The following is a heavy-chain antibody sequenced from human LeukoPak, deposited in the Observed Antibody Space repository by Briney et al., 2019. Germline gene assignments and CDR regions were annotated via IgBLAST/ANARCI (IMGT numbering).Heavy chain of an antibody. Sequence: GGSLRLSCAASGFTFSSCGFNWVRQAPGKGLEWVSGIGPTVTDRYYADSVRGRFTISRDNAKNSMYLQMDSLRDEDTAVYYCATETIGRHYDYWGQGTLLTVSS. V-gene: IGHV3-21*01. CDR2: IGPTVTDR. CDR1: GFTFSSCG. J-gene: IGHJ4*02. D-gene: IGHD1-14*01. CDR3: ATETIGRHYDY.